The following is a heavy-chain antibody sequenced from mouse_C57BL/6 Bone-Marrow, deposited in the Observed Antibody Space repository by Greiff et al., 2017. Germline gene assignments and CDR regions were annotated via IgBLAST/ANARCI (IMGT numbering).Heavy chain of an antibody. CDR3: ARYGSSSWCAY. D-gene: IGHD1-1*01. CDR2: INPGSGGT. CDR1: GYAFTHYL. J-gene: IGHJ3*01. V-gene: IGHV1-54*01. Sequence: QVQLQQSGAELVRPGTSVTVSCKASGYAFTHYLIEWVKQRPGHGLEWIGVINPGSGGTNYNEKFKGKATLTADKSSSTAYMQLSSLTSEDSAVYYCARYGSSSWCAYWGQGTLVTVAA.